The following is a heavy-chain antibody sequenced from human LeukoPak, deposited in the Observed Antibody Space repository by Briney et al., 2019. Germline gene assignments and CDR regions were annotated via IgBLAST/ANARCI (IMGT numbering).Heavy chain of an antibody. V-gene: IGHV3-23*01. CDR2: IGPSGTNT. Sequence: GGTLRLSCAASGFTFSNYGMNWVRQAPGKGLEWVSGIGPSGTNTYYADSVKGRFSISRDNSKNTLFLQMNSLRGEDTAMYYCARVQGGGFRTADSWGQGTLVTVSS. J-gene: IGHJ4*02. CDR3: ARVQGGGFRTADS. D-gene: IGHD1-14*01. CDR1: GFTFSNYG.